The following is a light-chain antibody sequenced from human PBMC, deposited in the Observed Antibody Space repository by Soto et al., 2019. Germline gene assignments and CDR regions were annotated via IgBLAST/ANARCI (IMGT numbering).Light chain of an antibody. J-gene: IGLJ1*01. CDR3: SSSAGTYYV. CDR2: EVS. V-gene: IGLV2-8*01. CDR1: SSDVGGYNY. Sequence: SVLTQPPSASGSPGQSVTISCTGTSSDVGGYNYVSWYQQHPGKAPKIMIYEVSKRPSGVPDRFSGSKSGNTASLTVSGLQAQDAAEYYCSSSAGTYYVFGTGTKVTVL.